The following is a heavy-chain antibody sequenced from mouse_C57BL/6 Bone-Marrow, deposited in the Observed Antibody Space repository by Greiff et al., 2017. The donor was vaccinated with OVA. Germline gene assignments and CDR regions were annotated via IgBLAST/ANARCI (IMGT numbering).Heavy chain of an antibody. CDR2: INPYNGGT. Sequence: EVQLQESGPVLVKPGASVKMSCKASGYTFTDYYMNWVKQSHGKSLEWIGVINPYNGGTSYNQKFKGKATLTVDKSSSTAYMELNSLTSEDSAVYYCARNYCYFFDYWGQGTTLTVSS. J-gene: IGHJ2*01. CDR1: GYTFTDYY. CDR3: ARNYCYFFDY. D-gene: IGHD2-1*01. V-gene: IGHV1-19*01.